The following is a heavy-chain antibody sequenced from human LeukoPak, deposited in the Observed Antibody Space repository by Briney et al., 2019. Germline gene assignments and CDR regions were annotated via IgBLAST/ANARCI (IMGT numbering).Heavy chain of an antibody. Sequence: GGSLRLSCAASGFTFSSYWMHWVRQAPGKGLEWVSGINWNGGSTGYADSVKGRFTISRDNAKNSLYLQMNSLRAEDTALYYCARDGGEGYDYGDYGEGYFDYWGQGTLVTVSS. CDR1: GFTFSSYW. J-gene: IGHJ4*02. CDR2: INWNGGST. D-gene: IGHD4-17*01. CDR3: ARDGGEGYDYGDYGEGYFDY. V-gene: IGHV3-20*04.